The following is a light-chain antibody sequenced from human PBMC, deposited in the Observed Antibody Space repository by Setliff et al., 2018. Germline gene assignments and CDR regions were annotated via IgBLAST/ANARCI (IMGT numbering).Light chain of an antibody. V-gene: IGLV2-14*03. CDR2: DVS. CDR1: SSDVGAYNY. CDR3: FSYTTTSSYV. Sequence: QSARTQPASVSGSAGQSITISCTGTSSDVGAYNYVSWYQHYSGKAPKFVIYDVSNRPSGVSNRFSGSKSGNTASLTISGLQAEDEADYYCFSYTTTSSYVFGTGTKVTVL. J-gene: IGLJ1*01.